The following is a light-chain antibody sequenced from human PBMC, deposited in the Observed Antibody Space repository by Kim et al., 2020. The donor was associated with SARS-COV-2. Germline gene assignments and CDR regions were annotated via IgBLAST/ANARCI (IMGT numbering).Light chain of an antibody. V-gene: IGKV3-20*01. J-gene: IGKJ4*01. CDR2: GVS. CDR3: QQFATSLS. Sequence: EIVLTRSPGTLSLSPGERATLSCRASQSVSNNFLAWYQHKPGQAPRLLIYGVSIRATDTPDRFSGSGSGTDFTLTISRLQPEDFGVYYCQQFATSLSFGGGTKVDIK. CDR1: QSVSNNF.